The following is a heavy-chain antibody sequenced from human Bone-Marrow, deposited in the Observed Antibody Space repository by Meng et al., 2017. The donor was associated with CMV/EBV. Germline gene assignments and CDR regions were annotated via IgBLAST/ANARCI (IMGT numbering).Heavy chain of an antibody. V-gene: IGHV3-30*02. CDR3: ARSRGAGTSCYFDY. Sequence: GGSLRLSCEACGFTFSSYGMHWVRQAPGKGLEWVSFIRYDGSDKYYPDSVKGRFTISRDNSKNTLYLQVNSLRAEDTSVYYCARSRGAGTSCYFDYWGQGTLVTVSS. D-gene: IGHD2-2*01. CDR1: GFTFSSYG. CDR2: IRYDGSDK. J-gene: IGHJ4*02.